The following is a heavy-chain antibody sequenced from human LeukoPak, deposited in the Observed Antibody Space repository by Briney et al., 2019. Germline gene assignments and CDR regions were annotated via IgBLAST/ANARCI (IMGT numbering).Heavy chain of an antibody. CDR1: GFTFSSHG. D-gene: IGHD3-10*01. CDR2: ISYDGSNK. Sequence: GGSLRLSCAASGFTFSSHGMNWVRQAPGKGLEWVAAISYDGSNKYYADSVKGRFTISRDNSKNTLYLQMNSLRAEDTAVYYCAKDPPKKMWFGEFLFDPWGQGTLVTVSS. J-gene: IGHJ5*02. V-gene: IGHV3-30*18. CDR3: AKDPPKKMWFGEFLFDP.